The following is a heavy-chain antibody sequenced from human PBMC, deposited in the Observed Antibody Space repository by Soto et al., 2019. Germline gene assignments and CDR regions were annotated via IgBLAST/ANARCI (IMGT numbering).Heavy chain of an antibody. J-gene: IGHJ2*01. Sequence: GGSLRLSCAASGFTFSSYWMSWVRQAPGKGLEWVANIKQDGSEKYYVDSVKGRFTISRDNAKNSLYLQMNSLRAEDTAVYYCVRGCYDSEGWYFDLWGRGTLVTVSS. CDR1: GFTFSSYW. CDR3: VRGCYDSEGWYFDL. D-gene: IGHD3-22*01. CDR2: IKQDGSEK. V-gene: IGHV3-7*01.